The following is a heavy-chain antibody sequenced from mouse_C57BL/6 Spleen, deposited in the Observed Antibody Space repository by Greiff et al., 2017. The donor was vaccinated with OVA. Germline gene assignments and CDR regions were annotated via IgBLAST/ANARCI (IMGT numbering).Heavy chain of an antibody. CDR3: AREISYYGSSLFDY. Sequence: EVMLVESGPELVKPGASVKISCKASGYSFTGYYMHWVKQSHGNILDWIGYIYPYNGVSSYNQKFKGKATLTVDKSSSTAYMELRSLTSEDSAVYYCAREISYYGSSLFDYWGQGTTLTVSS. J-gene: IGHJ2*01. CDR2: IYPYNGVS. D-gene: IGHD1-1*01. V-gene: IGHV1-31*01. CDR1: GYSFTGYY.